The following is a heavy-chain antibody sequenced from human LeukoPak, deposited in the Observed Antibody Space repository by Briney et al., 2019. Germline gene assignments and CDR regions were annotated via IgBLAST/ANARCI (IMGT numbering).Heavy chain of an antibody. J-gene: IGHJ5*02. CDR2: INPNSGGT. CDR3: ASWRSRQGWFDP. CDR1: GYTFTGYY. V-gene: IGHV1-2*06. Sequence: ASVKVSCKASGYTFTGYYMHWVRQAPGQGLEWMGRINPNSGGTNYAQKFQGRVTMTRDTSISTAYMELSRLRSDDTAVYYCASWRSRQGWFDPWGQGTLVTVSS.